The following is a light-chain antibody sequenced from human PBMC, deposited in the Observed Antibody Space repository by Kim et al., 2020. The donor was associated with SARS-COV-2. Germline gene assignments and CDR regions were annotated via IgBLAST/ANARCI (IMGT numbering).Light chain of an antibody. Sequence: SSELTQDPAVSVALGQTVRITCQGDSLRSYYASWYQQKPGQAPVLVIYGKNNRPSGIPDRFSGSSSGNTASLTITGAQAEDDADYYCNSRDSSGNVVFGG. CDR3: NSRDSSGNVV. CDR2: GKN. J-gene: IGLJ2*01. CDR1: SLRSYY. V-gene: IGLV3-19*01.